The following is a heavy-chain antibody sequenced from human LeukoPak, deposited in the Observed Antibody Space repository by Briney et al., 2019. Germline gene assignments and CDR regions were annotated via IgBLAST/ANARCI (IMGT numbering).Heavy chain of an antibody. CDR1: GYTSTGYY. V-gene: IGHV1-2*02. CDR2: INGNSGGT. Sequence: ASVKVSCKASGYTSTGYYMHWVRQAPGQGLEWMGWINGNSGGTKYAQKFQGRVTMTRDTSISTAYMELNRLRSDDTAVYYCARGDDYIWGSAFNWFDPWGQGTLVTVSS. J-gene: IGHJ5*02. CDR3: ARGDDYIWGSAFNWFDP. D-gene: IGHD3-16*01.